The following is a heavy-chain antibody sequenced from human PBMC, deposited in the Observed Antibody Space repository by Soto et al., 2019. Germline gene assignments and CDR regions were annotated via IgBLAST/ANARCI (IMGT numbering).Heavy chain of an antibody. J-gene: IGHJ4*02. V-gene: IGHV1-69*13. CDR3: ATQTIAVAASFDY. CDR2: IIPIFGTA. D-gene: IGHD6-19*01. CDR1: GGTFSSYA. Sequence: SVKVSCKASGGTFSSYAISWVRQAPGQGLEWMGGIIPIFGTANYAQKFQGRVTITADESTSTAYMELSSLRSEDTAVYYCATQTIAVAASFDYWGQGTLVTVSS.